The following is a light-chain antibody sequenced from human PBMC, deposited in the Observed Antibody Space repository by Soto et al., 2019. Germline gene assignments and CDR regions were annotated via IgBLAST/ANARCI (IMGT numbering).Light chain of an antibody. V-gene: IGKV3-15*01. CDR3: QDYSDWPTWT. Sequence: EVVVTQSPATLSVSPGERSPLYCRARQPISTNLASYHQPPAQAPRLLIYGASTRAAGSPARFSGGGAGTEFTLIISSMQSEDFAVYYCQDYSDWPTWTFGQGTKG. CDR1: QPISTN. J-gene: IGKJ1*01. CDR2: GAS.